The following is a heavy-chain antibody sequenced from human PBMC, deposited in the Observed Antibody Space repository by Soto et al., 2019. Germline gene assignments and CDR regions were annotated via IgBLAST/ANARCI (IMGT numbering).Heavy chain of an antibody. CDR1: GGTFSSYA. CDR3: ARDLVYYDSSGSTDY. CDR2: IIPIFGTA. Sequence: ASVKVSCKASGGTFSSYAISWVRRAPGQGLEWMGGIIPIFGTANYAQKFQGRVTITADESTSTAYMELSSLRSEDTAVYYCARDLVYYDSSGSTDYWGQGTLVTVSS. V-gene: IGHV1-69*13. D-gene: IGHD3-22*01. J-gene: IGHJ4*02.